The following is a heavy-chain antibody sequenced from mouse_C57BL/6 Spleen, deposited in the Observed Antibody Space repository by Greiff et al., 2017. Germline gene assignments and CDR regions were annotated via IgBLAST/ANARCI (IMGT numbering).Heavy chain of an antibody. CDR1: GYAFTNYL. D-gene: IGHD1-1*01. CDR3: ARGDYYGSSAFAY. Sequence: QVQLQQSGAELVRPGTSVKVSCKASGYAFTNYLIEWVKQRPGQGLEWIGVINPGSGGTNYNEKFKGKATLTADKSSSTAYMQLSSLTSEDSAVYCGARGDYYGSSAFAYWGQGTLVTVSA. CDR2: INPGSGGT. V-gene: IGHV1-54*01. J-gene: IGHJ3*01.